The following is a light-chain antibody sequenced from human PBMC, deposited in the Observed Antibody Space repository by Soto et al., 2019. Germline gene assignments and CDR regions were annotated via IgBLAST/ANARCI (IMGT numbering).Light chain of an antibody. CDR2: AAS. CDR1: QDIRNF. J-gene: IGKJ3*01. V-gene: IGKV1-27*01. CDR3: QKYSSVPV. Sequence: DIQMTQSPTSLSASVGDRVTITCRASQDIRNFVAWYQQKPGKAPKLLIYAASTLQSGVPYRFSGSGSWTDFTLSINCLQPEDVATYSCQKYSSVPVFGPGTKVEIK.